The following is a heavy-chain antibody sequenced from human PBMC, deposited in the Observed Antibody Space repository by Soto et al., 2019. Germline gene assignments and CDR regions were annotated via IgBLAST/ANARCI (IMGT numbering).Heavy chain of an antibody. CDR1: GFTFSNYG. CDR3: TKRRNVLRFLEWSSGMEV. V-gene: IGHV3-30*18. D-gene: IGHD3-3*01. J-gene: IGHJ6*02. CDR2: ISDDGSNK. Sequence: GGSLRLSCAASGFTFSNYGMHWVRQAPGKGLEWVAFISDDGSNKYYADSMKGRFTMSRDNSKSTLYLQMNSLRVEDTAVYYCTKRRNVLRFLEWSSGMEVWGQGTTVTVSS.